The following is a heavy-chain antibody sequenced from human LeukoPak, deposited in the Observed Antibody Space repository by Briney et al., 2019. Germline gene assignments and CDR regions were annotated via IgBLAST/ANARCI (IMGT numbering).Heavy chain of an antibody. CDR1: GFTFSNYW. J-gene: IGHJ4*02. Sequence: PGGSLRLSCAASGFTFSNYWMSWVRQAPGKGLEWVSAISGSGGSTYYADSVKGRFTISRDNSKNTLYLQMNSLRAEDTAVYYCAKLLIVATITDDYWGQGTLVTVSS. CDR3: AKLLIVATITDDY. D-gene: IGHD5-12*01. CDR2: ISGSGGST. V-gene: IGHV3-23*01.